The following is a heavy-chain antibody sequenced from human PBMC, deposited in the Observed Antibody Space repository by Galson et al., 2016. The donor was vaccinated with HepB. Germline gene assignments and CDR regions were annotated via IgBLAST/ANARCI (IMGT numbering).Heavy chain of an antibody. CDR2: TYWDDDK. CDR3: AHSDWGSNAFDI. D-gene: IGHD7-27*01. Sequence: PALVKPTQTLTLTCTFSGFSLTTSGVGVGWIRQPSGKALEWLALTYWDDDKRYSPSLESRLTINKDTSKNQVVLILTNMDPVDTATYYCAHSDWGSNAFDIWGQGTMVTVSS. V-gene: IGHV2-5*02. J-gene: IGHJ3*02. CDR1: GFSLTTSGVG.